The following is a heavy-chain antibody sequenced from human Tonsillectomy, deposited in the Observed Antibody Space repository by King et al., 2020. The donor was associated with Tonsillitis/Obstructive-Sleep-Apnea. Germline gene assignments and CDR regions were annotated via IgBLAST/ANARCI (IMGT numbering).Heavy chain of an antibody. V-gene: IGHV1-18*01. CDR3: ARDDWNRFDP. CDR2: ISTYNGKT. CDR1: GYTFTSYG. J-gene: IGHJ5*02. D-gene: IGHD2-21*01. Sequence: QLVQSGTEEKKPGASVKVSCKASGYTFTSYGISWVRQAPGQGLEWMGWISTYNGKTNYAQKFQGRVTMTTDTPTSTVYMELRSLRSDDTAVYYCARDDWNRFDPWGQGTLVTVSS.